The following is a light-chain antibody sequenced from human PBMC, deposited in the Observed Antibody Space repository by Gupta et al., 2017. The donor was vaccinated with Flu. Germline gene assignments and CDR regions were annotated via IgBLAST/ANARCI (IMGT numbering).Light chain of an antibody. J-gene: IGLJ3*02. CDR1: TSNIGNNA. CDR2: HDD. CDR3: ATWDDNLHRPV. Sequence: QSMVTQPPSVSEAPGQRVTISCSGSTSNIGNNAVNWYQHLPGKAPKLLIYHDDLLPSGISARFSGSKSGTSASLAISGLQSEDEAEYDCATWDDNLHRPVCGGGT. V-gene: IGLV1-36*01.